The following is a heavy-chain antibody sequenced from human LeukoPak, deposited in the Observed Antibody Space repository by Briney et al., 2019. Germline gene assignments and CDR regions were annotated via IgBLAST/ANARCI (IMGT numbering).Heavy chain of an antibody. Sequence: PSETLSLTCAVYGVSFSGYYWSWIRQPPGKGLEWFGEINHSGSTNYNPSLKSRVTISVDTSKNQFSLKLSSVTAADTAVYYCARPMTYYYYGMDVWGQGTTVTVSS. D-gene: IGHD2-21*02. CDR3: ARPMTYYYYGMDV. J-gene: IGHJ6*02. CDR2: INHSGST. CDR1: GVSFSGYY. V-gene: IGHV4-34*01.